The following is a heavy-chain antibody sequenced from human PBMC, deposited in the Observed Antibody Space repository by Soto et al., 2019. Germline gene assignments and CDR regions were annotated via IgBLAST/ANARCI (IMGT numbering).Heavy chain of an antibody. V-gene: IGHV2-5*02. D-gene: IGHD4-17*01. CDR2: IYWDDEK. CDR1: GFSLSSSGVG. Sequence: QITLKESGPTLVKPTQTLTLTCTFSGFSLSSSGVGVGWIRQPPGKALEWLAIIYWDDEKRYSPSLKSRVTITKYTSKDQVVLTMTNLAPVDTATYYCAHRLTVTTPFDSWGQGTLVTVSS. CDR3: AHRLTVTTPFDS. J-gene: IGHJ4*02.